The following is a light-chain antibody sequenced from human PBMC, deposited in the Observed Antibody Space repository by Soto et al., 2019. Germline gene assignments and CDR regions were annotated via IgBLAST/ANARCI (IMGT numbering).Light chain of an antibody. CDR1: SSDVGGYNY. V-gene: IGLV2-14*01. J-gene: IGLJ2*01. Sequence: QSALTQPASVSGSPGQSITISCTGTSSDVGGYNYVSWYQQHPGKAPKLMIYDVSNRPSGVSNRFSGSKSGNTASLTISGLQAEDEADYYCSSYTGSSTHVVFGGGTKLTVL. CDR3: SSYTGSSTHVV. CDR2: DVS.